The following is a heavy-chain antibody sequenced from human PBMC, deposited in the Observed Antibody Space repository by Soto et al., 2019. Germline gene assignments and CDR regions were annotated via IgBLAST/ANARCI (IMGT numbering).Heavy chain of an antibody. Sequence: SETLSRTCALYGGSFSGSYWTWIRQPPGKGLEWIGEINHSGSTNYNPSLKSRVTISVDTSKNQFSLKLSSVTAADTAVYYCARSIVVVPAAMRGRFDPWGQGTLVTVSS. CDR3: ARSIVVVPAAMRGRFDP. D-gene: IGHD2-2*01. J-gene: IGHJ5*02. V-gene: IGHV4-34*01. CDR2: INHSGST. CDR1: GGSFSGSY.